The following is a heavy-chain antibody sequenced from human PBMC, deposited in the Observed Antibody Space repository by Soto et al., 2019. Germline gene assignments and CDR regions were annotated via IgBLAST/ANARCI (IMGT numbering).Heavy chain of an antibody. Sequence: QVQLVQSGAEVKKPGASVKVSCKASGYTFTSYGISWVRQAPGQGLEWMGWIRAYNGNTNYAQKLQGRVPMTTDTSTSTAYMDLRSQRSDDTAVYYCARGRHYYDSSGFRGGNWFDPWCQGTLVTVSS. CDR1: GYTFTSYG. V-gene: IGHV1-18*01. D-gene: IGHD3-22*01. J-gene: IGHJ5*02. CDR2: IRAYNGNT. CDR3: ARGRHYYDSSGFRGGNWFDP.